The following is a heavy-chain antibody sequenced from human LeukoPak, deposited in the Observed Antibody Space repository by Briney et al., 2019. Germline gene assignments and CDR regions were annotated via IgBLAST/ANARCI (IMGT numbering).Heavy chain of an antibody. CDR3: ARDRCTNGVCYYDY. J-gene: IGHJ4*02. CDR1: GFTFSSYG. CDR2: IWYDGSNK. D-gene: IGHD2-8*01. Sequence: GGSLRLSCAAYGFTFSSYGMHWVRQAPGKGLEWVAVIWYDGSNKYYGDSVKGRFTISRDNPKHTLYLQMNSLRAEDTAVYYCARDRCTNGVCYYDYWGQGTLVTVSS. V-gene: IGHV3-33*01.